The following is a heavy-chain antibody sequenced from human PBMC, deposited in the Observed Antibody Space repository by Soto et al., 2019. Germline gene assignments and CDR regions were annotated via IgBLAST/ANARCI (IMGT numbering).Heavy chain of an antibody. D-gene: IGHD3-16*01. CDR3: ARRGGGSPPLLPRLEQDYYYYGMDV. J-gene: IGHJ6*02. CDR2: IDPSDSYT. CDR1: GYSFTSYW. Sequence: GESLKISCKGSGYSFTSYWISWVRQMPGKGLEWMGRIDPSDSYTNYSPSFQGHVTISADKSISTAYLQWSSLKASDTAMYYCARRGGGSPPLLPRLEQDYYYYGMDVWGQGTTVTVSS. V-gene: IGHV5-10-1*01.